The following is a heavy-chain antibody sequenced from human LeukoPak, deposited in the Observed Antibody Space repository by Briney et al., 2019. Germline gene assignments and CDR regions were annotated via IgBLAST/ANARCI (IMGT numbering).Heavy chain of an antibody. CDR3: ARGGTYYYDSSGRFDY. CDR1: GGSISSYY. Sequence: SETLSLTCTVSGGSISSYYWSWIRQPPGKGLEWIGYIYYSGSTNYNPSLKSRVTISVDTSKNQFSLKLSSVTAADTAVYYCARGGTYYYDSSGRFDYWGQGTLVTASS. V-gene: IGHV4-59*01. CDR2: IYYSGST. J-gene: IGHJ4*02. D-gene: IGHD3-22*01.